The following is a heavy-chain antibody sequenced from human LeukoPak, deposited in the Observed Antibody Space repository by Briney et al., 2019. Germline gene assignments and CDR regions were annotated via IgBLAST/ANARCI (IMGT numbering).Heavy chain of an antibody. CDR3: ARQSGIYRDDY. CDR2: INHSGST. D-gene: IGHD4-11*01. J-gene: IGHJ4*02. V-gene: IGHV4-34*01. Sequence: SETLSLTCAVYGGSFSGYYWSWIRQPPGKGLEWIGEINHSGSTNYNPSLKSRVTISVDTSKNQFSLKLSSVTAADTAVYYCARQSGIYRDDYWGQGTLVTVSS. CDR1: GGSFSGYY.